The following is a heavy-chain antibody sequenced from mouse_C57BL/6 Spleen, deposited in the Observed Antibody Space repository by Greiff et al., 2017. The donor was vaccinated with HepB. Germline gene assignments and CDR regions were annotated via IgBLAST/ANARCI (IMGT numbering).Heavy chain of an antibody. Sequence: QVHVKQSGAELAKPGASVKLSCKASGYTFTSYWLHWVKQRPGQGLEWIGYINPSSGYTKCNQKFKDKATLTADKSSSTAYMQLSRLTYEDSAVYYCAKTIYYYGSILYYFDYWNQGTTLTVSS. V-gene: IGHV1-7*01. CDR2: INPSSGYT. D-gene: IGHD1-1*01. CDR3: AKTIYYYGSILYYFDY. J-gene: IGHJ2*01. CDR1: GYTFTSYW.